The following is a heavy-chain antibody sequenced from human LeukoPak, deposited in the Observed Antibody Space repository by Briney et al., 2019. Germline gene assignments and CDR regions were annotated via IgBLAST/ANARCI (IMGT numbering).Heavy chain of an antibody. J-gene: IGHJ4*02. CDR2: ISGSSGST. V-gene: IGHV3-23*01. CDR1: GFTFSSYA. CDR3: ARAKEDYYGSGTYSTYD. Sequence: GGSLRLSCAASGFTFSSYAMSWVRQAPGKGLEWVSTISGSSGSTYYADSVKGRFTISRDNAKNSLYLQMNSLRAEDTAVYYCARAKEDYYGSGTYSTYDWGQGTLVTVSS. D-gene: IGHD3-10*01.